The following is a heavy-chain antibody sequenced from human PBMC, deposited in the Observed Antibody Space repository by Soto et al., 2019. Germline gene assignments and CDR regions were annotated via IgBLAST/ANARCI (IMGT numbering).Heavy chain of an antibody. CDR3: ARVGHYYYGMDV. D-gene: IGHD3-3*01. CDR2: INAGNDNT. CDR1: GYTFTTYV. Sequence: VKVSCKASGYTFTTYVMHWVRQAPGQRLEWMGWINAGNDNTKYSEKFQGRVTITRDTSASTVYMELSSLSSEDTAVYYCARVGHYYYGMDVWGQGTTVTVS. V-gene: IGHV1-3*01. J-gene: IGHJ6*02.